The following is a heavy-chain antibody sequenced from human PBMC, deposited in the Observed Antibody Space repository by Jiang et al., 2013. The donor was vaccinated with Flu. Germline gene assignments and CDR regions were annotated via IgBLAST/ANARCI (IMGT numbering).Heavy chain of an antibody. CDR2: IYYSGST. Sequence: LLKPSETLSLTCTVSGGSTSSSSYYWGWIRQPPGKGLEWIGSIYYSGSTYYNPSLKSRVTISVDTSKNQFSLKLSSVTAADTAVYYCASSITLFGVVKYYYGMDVWGQGTTVTVSS. CDR1: GGSTSSSSYY. V-gene: IGHV4-39*01. CDR3: ASSITLFGVVKYYYGMDV. D-gene: IGHD3-3*01. J-gene: IGHJ6*02.